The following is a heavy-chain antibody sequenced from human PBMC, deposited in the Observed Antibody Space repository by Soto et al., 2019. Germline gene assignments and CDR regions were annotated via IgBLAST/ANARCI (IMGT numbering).Heavy chain of an antibody. CDR1: GFTFSSYS. J-gene: IGHJ3*02. V-gene: IGHV3-21*01. D-gene: IGHD2-21*01. CDR3: ASELQPGYI. CDR2: ISSSSSYI. Sequence: EVQLVESGGGLVKPGGSLRLSCAASGFTFSSYSMNWVRRAPGKGLEWVSSISSSSSYIYYADSVKGRFTISRDNAKNSLYLQMNSLRAEDTAVYYCASELQPGYIWGQGTMVTVSS.